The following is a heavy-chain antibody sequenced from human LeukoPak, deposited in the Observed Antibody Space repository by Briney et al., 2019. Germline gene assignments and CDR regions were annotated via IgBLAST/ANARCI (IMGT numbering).Heavy chain of an antibody. CDR1: GFTFSSYG. Sequence: GGTLRLSCAASGFTFSSYGVSWVRQAPGKGLEWVSAISGSGGSTYYADSVKGRFTISRDNSKNTLYLQMNSLRAEDTAVYYCARRAGAYSHPYDYWGQGTLVTVSS. V-gene: IGHV3-23*01. CDR3: ARRAGAYSHPYDY. CDR2: ISGSGGST. D-gene: IGHD4/OR15-4a*01. J-gene: IGHJ4*02.